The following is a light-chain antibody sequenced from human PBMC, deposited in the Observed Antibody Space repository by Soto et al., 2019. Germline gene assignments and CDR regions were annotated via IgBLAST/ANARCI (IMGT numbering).Light chain of an antibody. CDR1: SSDVGGYNY. CDR3: SSYTTSSTVV. CDR2: EVS. Sequence: QSVLTQPASVSGSPGQSITISCTGTSSDVGGYNYVSWYQQHPGKAPKLMIYEVSNRPSGVSNRFSGSKSGNTASLTISGLQADDEADYHCSSYTTSSTVVFGGGTKVTVL. J-gene: IGLJ2*01. V-gene: IGLV2-14*01.